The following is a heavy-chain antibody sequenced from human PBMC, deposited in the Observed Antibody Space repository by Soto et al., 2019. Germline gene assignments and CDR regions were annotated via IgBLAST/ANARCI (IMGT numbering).Heavy chain of an antibody. V-gene: IGHV3-15*01. CDR2: IKSKTDGGTT. Sequence: GGSLRLSCAASGFTFSNAWMSWVRQAPGKGLEWVGRIKSKTDGGTTDYAATVKGRFTISIDDSKNTLYLQMNRLKTDDTAVYYCTTAPNDAFDIWGQGTMVTVSS. CDR3: TTAPNDAFDI. J-gene: IGHJ3*02. CDR1: GFTFSNAW.